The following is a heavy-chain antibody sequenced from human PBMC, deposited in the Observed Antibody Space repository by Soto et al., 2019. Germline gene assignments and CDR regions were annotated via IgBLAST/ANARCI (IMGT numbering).Heavy chain of an antibody. Sequence: GGSLRLSCAASGFTSSSYAMSWVRQAPGKGLEWVSAISGSGGSTYYADSVKGRFTISRDNSKNTLYLQMNSLRAEDTAVYYCAKDPMAGIAAVPGYWGQGTLVTVSS. CDR2: ISGSGGST. J-gene: IGHJ4*02. CDR3: AKDPMAGIAAVPGY. V-gene: IGHV3-23*01. CDR1: GFTSSSYA. D-gene: IGHD6-13*01.